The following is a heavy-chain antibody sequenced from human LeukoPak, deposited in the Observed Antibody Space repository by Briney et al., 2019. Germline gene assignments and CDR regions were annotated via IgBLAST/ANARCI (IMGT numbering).Heavy chain of an antibody. D-gene: IGHD3-3*01. Sequence: PGGSLRLSCAASGFTFSSYALHWVRQAPGKGLEWVAVISSSGSYKYYADSVKGRFTVSRDSSKKTLYLQMDSLTPEDTAVYYCARDRAWNYFDYWGQGTLVTVSS. CDR2: ISSSGSYK. J-gene: IGHJ4*02. CDR3: ARDRAWNYFDY. CDR1: GFTFSSYA. V-gene: IGHV3-30*04.